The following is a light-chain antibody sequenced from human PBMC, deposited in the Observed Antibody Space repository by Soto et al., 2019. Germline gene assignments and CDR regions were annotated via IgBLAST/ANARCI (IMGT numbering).Light chain of an antibody. V-gene: IGLV2-23*01. CDR2: EGS. Sequence: QSALTQPASVSGSPRQSITISCTGTSSDVGSYNVVSWYQQHPGKAPKLMIYEGSKRPSGVSNRFSGSKSGNTASLTISGLQAEDEADYYCCSYAGSSTYVFGTGTKLTVL. CDR3: CSYAGSSTYV. CDR1: SSDVGSYNV. J-gene: IGLJ1*01.